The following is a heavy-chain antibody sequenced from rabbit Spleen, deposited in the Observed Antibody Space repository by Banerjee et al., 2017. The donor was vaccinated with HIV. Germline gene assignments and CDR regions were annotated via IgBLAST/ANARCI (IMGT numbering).Heavy chain of an antibody. D-gene: IGHD1-1*01. J-gene: IGHJ3*01. CDR2: IDTNDGDT. CDR3: AREDVGGSVSL. CDR1: GFSFSSNW. V-gene: IGHV1S45*01. Sequence: LEESGGGLVKPGGTLTLTCTVSGFSFSSNWICWVRQAPGKGLEWIACIDTNDGDTDYANRPKGRFTISKTSSTTVTLQMNSLTAADTATYFCAREDVGGSVSLWGQGTLVTVS.